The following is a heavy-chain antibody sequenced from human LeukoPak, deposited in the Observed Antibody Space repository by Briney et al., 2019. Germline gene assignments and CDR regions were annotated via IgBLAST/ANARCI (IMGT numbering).Heavy chain of an antibody. J-gene: IGHJ4*02. V-gene: IGHV4-34*01. Sequence: SSETLSLTCAVYGGSFSGYYWSWIRQPPGKGLEWIGEINHSGSTNYNPSLKSRVTISVDTSKNQFSLKLSSVTAADTAVYYCARRVFVALAFDYWGQGTLVTVSS. CDR1: GGSFSGYY. D-gene: IGHD5-12*01. CDR2: INHSGST. CDR3: ARRVFVALAFDY.